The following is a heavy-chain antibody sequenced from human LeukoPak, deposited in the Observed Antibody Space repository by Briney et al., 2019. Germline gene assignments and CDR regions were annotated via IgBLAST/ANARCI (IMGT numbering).Heavy chain of an antibody. V-gene: IGHV3-53*01. D-gene: IGHD3-22*01. J-gene: IGHJ3*02. CDR3: AKMIVYYYDSSGYRQDAFDI. CDR1: GFTVSSNY. Sequence: GGSLRLSCAASGFTVSSNYMSWVRQAPGKGLEWVSVIYSGGSTYYADSVKGRFTISRDNSKNTLYLQMNSLRAEDTAVYYCAKMIVYYYDSSGYRQDAFDIWGQGTMVTVSS. CDR2: IYSGGST.